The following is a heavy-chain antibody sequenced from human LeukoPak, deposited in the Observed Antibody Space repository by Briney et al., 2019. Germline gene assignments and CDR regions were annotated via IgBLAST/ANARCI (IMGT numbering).Heavy chain of an antibody. CDR3: ARDQGLNWFDP. Sequence: SGTLSLTCAVYGGSFSGYYWSWIRQPPGKGLEWIGEINHSGSTNYNPSLKSRVTISVDTSKNQFSLKLSSVTAADTAVYYCARDQGLNWFDPWGQGTLVTVSS. V-gene: IGHV4-34*01. CDR2: INHSGST. CDR1: GGSFSGYY. J-gene: IGHJ5*02.